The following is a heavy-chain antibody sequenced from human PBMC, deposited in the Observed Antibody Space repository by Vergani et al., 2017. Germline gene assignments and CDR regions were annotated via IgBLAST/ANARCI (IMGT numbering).Heavy chain of an antibody. J-gene: IGHJ4*02. CDR3: ARDRQWYSSSWHRMD. D-gene: IGHD6-13*01. V-gene: IGHV3-7*01. Sequence: EVQLVESGGGLVQPGGSLRLSCAASGFTFSSYWMSWVRQAPGKGLEWVANIKQDGSEEYYVDSVKGRFTISRDNAKNSLYLQMNSLRAEDTAVYYCARDRQWYSSSWHRMDWGQGTLVTVSS. CDR2: IKQDGSEE. CDR1: GFTFSSYW.